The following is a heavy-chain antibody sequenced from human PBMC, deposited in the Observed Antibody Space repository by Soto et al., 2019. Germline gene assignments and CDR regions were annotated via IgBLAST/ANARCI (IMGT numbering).Heavy chain of an antibody. CDR3: AKDPYGSWSYYTQYYYFGMDV. CDR2: ISYDGDNK. Sequence: QVQLVESGGGVVQPGRSLRLSCAASGVHFDSYGMHWVRQAPGKGPEWVATISYDGDNKYYADSVKGRFTISRDNFKSTLHLQMNSLRTEDTAVYYCAKDPYGSWSYYTQYYYFGMDVWGHGTKVTVSS. CDR1: GVHFDSYG. D-gene: IGHD3-10*01. J-gene: IGHJ6*02. V-gene: IGHV3-30*18.